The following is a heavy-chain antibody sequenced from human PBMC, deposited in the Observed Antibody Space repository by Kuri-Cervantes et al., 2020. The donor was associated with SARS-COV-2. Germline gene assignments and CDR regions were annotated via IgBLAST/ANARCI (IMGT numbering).Heavy chain of an antibody. CDR2: IYYSGST. J-gene: IGHJ6*03. CDR1: GGSISSSSYY. D-gene: IGHD2-15*01. V-gene: IGHV4-39*07. Sequence: SETLSLTCTVSGGSISSSSYYWGWIRQPPGKGLEWIGSIYYSGSTYYNPSLKSRVTISVDTSKNQFSLKLSSATAADTAVYYCASVKYIDYYYYMGVWGKGTTVTVSS. CDR3: ASVKYIDYYYYMGV.